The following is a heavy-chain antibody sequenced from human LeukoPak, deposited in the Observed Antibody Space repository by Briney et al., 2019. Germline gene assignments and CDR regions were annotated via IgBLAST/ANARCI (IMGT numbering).Heavy chain of an antibody. CDR1: GGSISSSSYY. D-gene: IGHD3-3*01. CDR3: ARGQDYYDFWSGHSPYYYYMDV. CDR2: IYTSGST. V-gene: IGHV4-61*02. Sequence: SETLSLTCTVSGGSISSSSYYWSWIRQPAGKGLEWIGRIYTSGSTNYNPSLKSRVAISVDTSKNQFSLKLSSVTAADTAVYYCARGQDYYDFWSGHSPYYYYMDVWGKGTTVTVSS. J-gene: IGHJ6*03.